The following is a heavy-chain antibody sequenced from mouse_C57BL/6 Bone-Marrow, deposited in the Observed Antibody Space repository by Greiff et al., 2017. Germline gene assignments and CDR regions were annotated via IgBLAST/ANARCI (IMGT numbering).Heavy chain of an antibody. CDR3: AEGGNYDWFAY. V-gene: IGHV1-20*01. CDR1: GYSFTGYF. D-gene: IGHD2-1*01. J-gene: IGHJ3*01. CDR2: INPYNGDT. Sequence: VTLKESGPELVKPGDSVKISCKASGYSFTGYFMNWVMQSHGKSLEWIGRINPYNGDTFYNQKFKGKATLTVDKSSSTAHMELRSLTSEDSAVYYCAEGGNYDWFAYWGQGTLVTVSA.